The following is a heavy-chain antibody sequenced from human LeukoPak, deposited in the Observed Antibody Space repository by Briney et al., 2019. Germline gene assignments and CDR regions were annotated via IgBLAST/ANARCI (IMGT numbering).Heavy chain of an antibody. V-gene: IGHV1-2*06. J-gene: IGHJ4*02. D-gene: IGHD1-26*01. CDR1: GGTFISYA. CDR2: IDPNTGGT. Sequence: GASVKVSCKASGGTFISYAISWVRQAPGQGLEWMGRIDPNTGGTKSAKNFQGRVTMTRDTSISTAYMALSGLRSDDTAVYYCASLYDIVGTTVDYWGQGTLVTVSS. CDR3: ASLYDIVGTTVDY.